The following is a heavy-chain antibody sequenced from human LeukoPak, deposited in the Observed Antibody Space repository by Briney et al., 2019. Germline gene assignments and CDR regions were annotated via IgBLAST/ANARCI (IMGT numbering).Heavy chain of an antibody. CDR3: ARDRPWGTSDSYGMDV. J-gene: IGHJ6*02. CDR2: IYYSGST. D-gene: IGHD1-1*01. CDR1: GGSISSGGYY. V-gene: IGHV4-31*03. Sequence: SETLSLTCTVSGGSISSGGYYWSWIRQHPGKGLEWIEYIYYSGSTYYNPSLKSRVTISVDTSKNQFSLKLSSVTAADTAVYYCARDRPWGTSDSYGMDVWGQGTTVTVSS.